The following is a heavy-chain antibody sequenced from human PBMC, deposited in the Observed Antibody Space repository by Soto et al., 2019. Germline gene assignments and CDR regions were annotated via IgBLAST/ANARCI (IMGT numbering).Heavy chain of an antibody. CDR3: AREHCSSTSCYTNWFDP. Sequence: PSETLSLTCTVSGGSISSYYWSWIQQPPGKGLEWIGYIYYSGSTNYNPSLKSRVTISVDTSKNQFSLKLSSVTAADTAVYYCAREHCSSTSCYTNWFDPWGQGTLVTVSS. CDR2: IYYSGST. CDR1: GGSISSYY. J-gene: IGHJ5*02. D-gene: IGHD2-2*02. V-gene: IGHV4-59*01.